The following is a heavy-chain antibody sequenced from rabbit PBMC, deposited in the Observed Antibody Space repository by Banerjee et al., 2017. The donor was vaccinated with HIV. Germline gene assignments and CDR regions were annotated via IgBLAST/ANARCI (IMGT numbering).Heavy chain of an antibody. Sequence: LEESGGGLVKPEGSLTLTCKASGSDISSNAMCWVRQAPGKGLELIACIYSSNGDKWYASWVNGRFTISRTSSTTVTLQMTSLTAADTATYFCARNGAGAIGWNFNLWGPAPSSPS. J-gene: IGHJ4*01. D-gene: IGHD3-1*01. V-gene: IGHV1S47*01. CDR3: ARNGAGAIGWNFNL. CDR1: GSDISSNA. CDR2: IYSSNGDK.